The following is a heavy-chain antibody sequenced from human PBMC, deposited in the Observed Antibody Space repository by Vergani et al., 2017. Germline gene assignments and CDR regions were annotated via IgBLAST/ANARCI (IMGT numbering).Heavy chain of an antibody. CDR3: AKARDPNCKGGNCYSYYYGLDL. Sequence: EVQLLESGGNLIQPGGSLRLSCGASGFTFSSYAMTWVRLAPGKGLQWVSAISGSDGNTFYTDSVKGRFTISRDNSKDTLYLQMNSLGVEDTAIYYCAKARDPNCKGGNCYSYYYGLDLWGQGTTVTVSS. CDR1: GFTFSSYA. V-gene: IGHV3-23*01. CDR2: ISGSDGNT. D-gene: IGHD2-21*01. J-gene: IGHJ6*02.